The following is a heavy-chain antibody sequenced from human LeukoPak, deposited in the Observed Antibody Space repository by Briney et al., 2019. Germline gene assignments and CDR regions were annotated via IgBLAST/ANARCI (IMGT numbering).Heavy chain of an antibody. CDR1: GYTLTGYY. Sequence: ASVKVSCKASGYTLTGYYMHWVRQAPGQGLEWMGWINPNSGGTNYAQKFQGRVTMTRDTSISTAYMELSRLRSDDTAIYYCARDRFGVRSGSCDYWGQGTLVTVSS. V-gene: IGHV1-2*02. D-gene: IGHD1-26*01. CDR3: ARDRFGVRSGSCDY. J-gene: IGHJ4*02. CDR2: INPNSGGT.